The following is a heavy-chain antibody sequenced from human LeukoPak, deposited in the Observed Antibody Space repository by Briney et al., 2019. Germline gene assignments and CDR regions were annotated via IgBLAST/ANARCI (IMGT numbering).Heavy chain of an antibody. V-gene: IGHV4-4*07. D-gene: IGHD3-10*01. J-gene: IGHJ4*02. CDR3: AREGPLWFGELLPPPEDYFDY. CDR2: IYTSGST. Sequence: PSETLSLTRTVSGGSISSYYWSWIRQPAGKGLEWIGRIYTSGSTNYNPSLKSRVTTSVDTSKNQFSLKLSSVTAADTAVYYCAREGPLWFGELLPPPEDYFDYWGQGTLVTVSS. CDR1: GGSISSYY.